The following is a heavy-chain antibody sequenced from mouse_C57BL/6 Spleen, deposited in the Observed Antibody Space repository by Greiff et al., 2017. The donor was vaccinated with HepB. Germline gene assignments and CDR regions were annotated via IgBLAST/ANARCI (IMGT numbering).Heavy chain of an antibody. Sequence: EVMLVESGEGLVKPGGSLKLSCAASGFTFSSYAMSWVRQTPEKRLEWVAYISSGGDYIYYADTVKGRFTISRDNARNTLYLQMSSLKSEDTAMYYCTRDDYGSSSPYAMDYWGQGTSVTVSS. D-gene: IGHD1-1*01. CDR1: GFTFSSYA. J-gene: IGHJ4*01. V-gene: IGHV5-9-1*02. CDR3: TRDDYGSSSPYAMDY. CDR2: ISSGGDYI.